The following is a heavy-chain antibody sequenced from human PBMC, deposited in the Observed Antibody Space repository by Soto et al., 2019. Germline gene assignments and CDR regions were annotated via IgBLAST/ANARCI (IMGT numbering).Heavy chain of an antibody. CDR3: AKALVVFPAVDLYSYAS. J-gene: IGHJ5*01. Sequence: SVNVSCKAPGGTFSKYAITWVRQAPGQWLELVGGIAPVVDRADSARKFQGRVSIIADKSTSTVYMELRNLRSDDTAVYYLAKALVVFPAVDLYSYASWGRATLDRVPS. V-gene: IGHV1-69*10. CDR1: GGTFSKYA. D-gene: IGHD2-15*01. CDR2: IAPVVDRA.